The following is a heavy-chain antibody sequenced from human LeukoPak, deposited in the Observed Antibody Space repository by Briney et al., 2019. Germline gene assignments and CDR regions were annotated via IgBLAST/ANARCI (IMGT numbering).Heavy chain of an antibody. Sequence: NASETLSLTCTVSGGSISYYYWSWIRQPAGKGLEWIGRMYSNGTTTYNPSLKSRVTMSVDTSKNQFSLNLNSVTAADTAVYYCARGFDSSWLLFDYWGQGTLVTVSS. D-gene: IGHD6-13*01. CDR3: ARGFDSSWLLFDY. CDR1: GGSISYYY. V-gene: IGHV4-4*07. CDR2: MYSNGTT. J-gene: IGHJ4*02.